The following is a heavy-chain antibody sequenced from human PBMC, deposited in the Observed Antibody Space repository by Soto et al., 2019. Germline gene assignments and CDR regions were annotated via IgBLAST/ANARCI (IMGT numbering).Heavy chain of an antibody. V-gene: IGHV3-11*06. CDR3: ARDLGSYYDSSGYFDY. Sequence: PGGSLRLSCAASGFTFSDYYMSWIRQAPGKGLEWVSYISSSSSYTNYADSVKGRFTISRDNAKNSLYLQMNSLRAEDTAVYYCARDLGSYYDSSGYFDYWGQGTLVTSPQ. D-gene: IGHD3-22*01. CDR2: ISSSSSYT. CDR1: GFTFSDYY. J-gene: IGHJ4*02.